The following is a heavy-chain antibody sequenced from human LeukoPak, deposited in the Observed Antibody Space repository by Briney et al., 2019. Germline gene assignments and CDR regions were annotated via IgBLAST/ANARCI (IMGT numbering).Heavy chain of an antibody. CDR2: IYYSGGT. J-gene: IGHJ6*04. D-gene: IGHD3-22*01. Sequence: PSETLSLTCTVSGGSISSSSYYWGWIRQPPGKGLEWIGSIYYSGGTYYNPSLKSRVTISVDTSKNQFSLKLSSVTAADTAVYYCAREWLSAVDVWGKGTTVTVSS. CDR1: GGSISSSSYY. V-gene: IGHV4-39*07. CDR3: AREWLSAVDV.